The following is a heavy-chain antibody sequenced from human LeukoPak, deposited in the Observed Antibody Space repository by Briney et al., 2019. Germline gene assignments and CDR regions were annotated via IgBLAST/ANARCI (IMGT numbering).Heavy chain of an antibody. Sequence: GGSLRLSCAASGFTFSSYAMSWVRQAPGKGLEWVSSISSSSSYIYYADSVKGRFTISRDNAKNSLYLQMNSLRAEDTAVYYCARTYGDYGFDYWGQGTLVTVSS. CDR1: GFTFSSYA. J-gene: IGHJ4*02. CDR3: ARTYGDYGFDY. V-gene: IGHV3-21*01. D-gene: IGHD4-17*01. CDR2: ISSSSSYI.